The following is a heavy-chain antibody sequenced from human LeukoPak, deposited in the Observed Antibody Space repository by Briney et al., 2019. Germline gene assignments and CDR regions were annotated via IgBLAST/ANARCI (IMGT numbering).Heavy chain of an antibody. CDR3: ARVLGSVVVPAAIGSYFDY. CDR1: GGSFSGYY. J-gene: IGHJ4*02. Sequence: PSETLSLTCAVYGGSFSGYYWSWIRQPPGKGLEWVGEINHSGSTNYNPSLKSRVTISVDTSKNQFSLKLSSVTAADTAVYYCARVLGSVVVPAAIGSYFDYWGQGTLVTVSS. CDR2: INHSGST. V-gene: IGHV4-34*01. D-gene: IGHD2-2*02.